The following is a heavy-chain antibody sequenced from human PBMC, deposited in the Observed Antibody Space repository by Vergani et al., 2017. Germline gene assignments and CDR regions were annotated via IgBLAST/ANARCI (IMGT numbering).Heavy chain of an antibody. D-gene: IGHD2-2*01. V-gene: IGHV3-21*01. CDR2: TSSSSSYI. CDR3: AREDGCSSTSCSDLAFDI. Sequence: EVQLVESGGGLVKPGGSLRLSCAASGFTFSSFSMNWVRQAPGKGLEWVSSTSSSSSYIYYADSVKGRFTISRDNAKNSLYLQMNSLRAEDTAVYYCAREDGCSSTSCSDLAFDIWGQGTMVTVSS. CDR1: GFTFSSFS. J-gene: IGHJ3*02.